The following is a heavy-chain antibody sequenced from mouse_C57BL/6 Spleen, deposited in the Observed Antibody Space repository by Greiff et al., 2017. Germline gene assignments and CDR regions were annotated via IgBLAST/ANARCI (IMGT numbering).Heavy chain of an antibody. V-gene: IGHV6-3*01. CDR2: IRLKSDNYTT. CDR3: ATTVVDYYAMDY. J-gene: IGHJ4*01. D-gene: IGHD1-1*01. CDR1: GFTFSNYW. Sequence: EVHLVESGGGLVQPGGSMKLSCVASGFTFSNYWVNWVRQSPEKGLEWVAQIRLKSDNYTTHYAESVKGRFTISRDESKSGIYLQMNNLRAEDTGIYYCATTVVDYYAMDYWGQGTSVTVSS.